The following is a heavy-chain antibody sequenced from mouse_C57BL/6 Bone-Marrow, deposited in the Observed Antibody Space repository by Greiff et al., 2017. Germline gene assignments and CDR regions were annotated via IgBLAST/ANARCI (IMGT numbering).Heavy chain of an antibody. D-gene: IGHD1-1*01. V-gene: IGHV5-17*01. Sequence: EVKLMESGGGLVKPGGSLKLSCAASGFTFSDYGMHWVRQAPEKGLEWVAYISSGSSTIYYADTVQGRFTISRDNAKHTLFLQMTRLRSEDTAMYYCARGGTLVATGAMDYWGQGTSVTVSS. CDR2: ISSGSSTI. J-gene: IGHJ4*01. CDR1: GFTFSDYG. CDR3: ARGGTLVATGAMDY.